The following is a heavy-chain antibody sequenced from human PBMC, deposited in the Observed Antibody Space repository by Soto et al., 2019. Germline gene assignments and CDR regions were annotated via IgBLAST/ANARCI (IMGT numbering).Heavy chain of an antibody. D-gene: IGHD3-22*01. V-gene: IGHV3-7*01. Sequence: PGGSLRLSCAVSGFSLRTYWMNWVRQAQGKGLEWVAKINQDGSVKYYVDSVRGRFTISRDNAKNSLFLQMNSLKAEDTALYYCVRFPFFDTSDLDYWGQGTLVTVSS. CDR2: INQDGSVK. CDR3: VRFPFFDTSDLDY. CDR1: GFSLRTYW. J-gene: IGHJ4*02.